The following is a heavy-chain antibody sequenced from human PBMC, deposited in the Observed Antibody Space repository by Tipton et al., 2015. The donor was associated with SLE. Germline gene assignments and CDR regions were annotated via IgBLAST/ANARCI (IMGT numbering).Heavy chain of an antibody. Sequence: SLRLSCAASGFTFSSYGMHWVRQAPGKGLEWVAFIRYDGSNKYYADSVKGRFTISRDNSKNTLYLQMNSLRAEDTAVYYCAKAGIAACDYFDYWGQGTLVTVSA. CDR1: GFTFSSYG. CDR2: IRYDGSNK. V-gene: IGHV3-30*02. CDR3: AKAGIAACDYFDY. J-gene: IGHJ4*02. D-gene: IGHD6-13*01.